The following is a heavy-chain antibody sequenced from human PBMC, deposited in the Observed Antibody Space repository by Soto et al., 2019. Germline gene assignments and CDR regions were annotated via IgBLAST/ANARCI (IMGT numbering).Heavy chain of an antibody. V-gene: IGHV3-30*18. CDR1: GCTFSSYG. D-gene: IGHD3-9*01. CDR2: ISYDGSNK. Sequence: QVQLVESGGGVVQPGRSLRLSCAASGCTFSSYGMHWVRQAPGKGLEWVAVISYDGSNKYYADSVKGRFTISRDNSKNTLYLQMNSLRAEDTAVYYCAKGPLYYDILTGYGMDVWGQGTTVTVSS. CDR3: AKGPLYYDILTGYGMDV. J-gene: IGHJ6*02.